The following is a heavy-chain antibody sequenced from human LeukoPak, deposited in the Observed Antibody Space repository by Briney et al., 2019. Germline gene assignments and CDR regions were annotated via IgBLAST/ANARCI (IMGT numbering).Heavy chain of an antibody. D-gene: IGHD6-25*01. CDR3: ARKGIGSSRYQNMDV. J-gene: IGHJ6*03. Sequence: PGRSLRLPCAASGFTFSSYAMSWVRQAPGKGPEWVSTISIDGGRTYYADSVKGRFTVSRDTSKNTLYLQMNSLRAEDTAVYYCARKGIGSSRYQNMDVWGKGTTVTVSS. CDR2: ISIDGGRT. V-gene: IGHV3-23*01. CDR1: GFTFSSYA.